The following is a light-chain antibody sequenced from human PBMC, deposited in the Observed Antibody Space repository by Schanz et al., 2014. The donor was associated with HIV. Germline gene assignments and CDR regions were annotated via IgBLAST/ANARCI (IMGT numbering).Light chain of an antibody. V-gene: IGLV2-8*01. CDR2: EVS. J-gene: IGLJ2*01. CDR1: SSDVGGYNY. Sequence: QSALTQPPSAPGSPGQSVTISCTGTSSDVGGYNYVSWYQQHPGKAPKVMIYEVSKRPSGVPDRFSGSKSGTSASLAITGLRAEDEADYYCQSFDSSLSVLFGGGTKLTVL. CDR3: QSFDSSLSVL.